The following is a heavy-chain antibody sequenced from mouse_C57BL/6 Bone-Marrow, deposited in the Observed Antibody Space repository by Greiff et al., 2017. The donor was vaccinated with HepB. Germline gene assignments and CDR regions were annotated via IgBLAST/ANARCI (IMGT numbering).Heavy chain of an antibody. J-gene: IGHJ4*01. V-gene: IGHV1-81*01. Sequence: QVQLQQSGAELARPGASVKLSCKASGYTFTSYGISWVKQSTGQGLEWIGEIYPRSGNTYYNEKFKGKATLTADKSSSTAYMELRSLTSEDSAVYVCARKVGGPMDYWGQGTSVTVSS. CDR2: IYPRSGNT. D-gene: IGHD1-1*01. CDR1: GYTFTSYG. CDR3: ARKVGGPMDY.